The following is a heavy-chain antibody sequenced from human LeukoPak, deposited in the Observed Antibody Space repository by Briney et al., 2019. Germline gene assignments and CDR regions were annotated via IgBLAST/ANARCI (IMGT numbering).Heavy chain of an antibody. J-gene: IGHJ4*02. CDR2: INHSGST. CDR3: ARGKARWLQG. CDR1: GGSFSGYY. D-gene: IGHD5-24*01. V-gene: IGHV4-34*01. Sequence: PSETLSLTCAVYGGSFSGYYWSWIRQPPGKGLEWIGEINHSGSTNYNPSLKSRVTISVDTSKNQFSLKLSSVTAADTAVYYCARGKARWLQGWGQGTLVTVSS.